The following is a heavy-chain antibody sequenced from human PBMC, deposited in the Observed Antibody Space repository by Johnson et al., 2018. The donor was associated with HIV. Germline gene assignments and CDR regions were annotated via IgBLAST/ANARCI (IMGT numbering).Heavy chain of an antibody. CDR2: IYSGGST. Sequence: VHLVESGGGLVKPGGSLRLSCAASGFTFSSYAMSWVRQAPGKGLEWVSVIYSGGSTYYADSVKGRFTIYRDNSKNTLYLQMNSLRAEDTALYYCAKDNVVGALTIWGNRAFDSWGQGTMVTVSS. V-gene: IGHV3-23*03. D-gene: IGHD1-26*01. CDR3: AKDNVVGALTIWGNRAFDS. CDR1: GFTFSSYA. J-gene: IGHJ3*01.